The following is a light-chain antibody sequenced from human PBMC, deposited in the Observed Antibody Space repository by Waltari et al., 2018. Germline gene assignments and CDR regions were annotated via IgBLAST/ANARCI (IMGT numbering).Light chain of an antibody. Sequence: AIQMTQSPSSLSASVGDKVTITCRSSQGIRYDFGVYQQKPGKAPKLLIYAASSLQSGVPSRFSGGGAGTEFTLTISSLQPEDFATYYCLQDYNYPWTFGQGTKVEIK. CDR3: LQDYNYPWT. J-gene: IGKJ1*01. V-gene: IGKV1-6*01. CDR1: QGIRYD. CDR2: AAS.